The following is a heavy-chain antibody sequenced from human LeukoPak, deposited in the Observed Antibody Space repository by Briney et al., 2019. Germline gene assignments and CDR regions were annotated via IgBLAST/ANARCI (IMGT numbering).Heavy chain of an antibody. CDR3: ARDGPAGSLFGVVTTFDY. CDR2: ISYDGSNK. D-gene: IGHD3-3*01. V-gene: IGHV3-30*04. J-gene: IGHJ4*02. CDR1: GFTFSSYA. Sequence: GGSLRLSCAASGFTFSSYAMHWVRQAPGKGLEWVAVISYDGSNKYYADSVKGRFTISRDNAKNSLYLQMNSLRAEDTAVYYCARDGPAGSLFGVVTTFDYWGQGTLVTVSS.